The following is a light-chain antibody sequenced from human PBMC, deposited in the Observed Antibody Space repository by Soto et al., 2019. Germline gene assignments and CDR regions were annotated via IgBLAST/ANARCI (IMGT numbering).Light chain of an antibody. CDR3: QSYDSSLSGSV. Sequence: QSVLTQPPSVSGAPGQRVTISFTGSSSNIWAGYDVHWYQQLPGTAPKLLIYGNSNRPSGVPDRFSGSKSGTSASLAITGLQAEDDADYYCQSYDSSLSGSVFGGGTKLTVL. J-gene: IGLJ3*02. CDR2: GNS. CDR1: SSNIWAGYD. V-gene: IGLV1-40*01.